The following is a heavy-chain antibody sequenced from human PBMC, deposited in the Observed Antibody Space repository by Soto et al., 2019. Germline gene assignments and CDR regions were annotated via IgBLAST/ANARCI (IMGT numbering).Heavy chain of an antibody. J-gene: IGHJ5*02. CDR3: ARVPSPPSFCSGGSCYFTDYWFDP. Sequence: SETLSLTCTVSGGSVSSSSYYWGWVRQPPGKGLEWIGSVYYSGSTYYNQSLESRVTISVDKSKNQFSMKLSSVTAADTAVYYCARVPSPPSFCSGGSCYFTDYWFDPWGQGTLVTVSS. CDR2: VYYSGST. D-gene: IGHD2-15*01. V-gene: IGHV4-39*07. CDR1: GGSVSSSSYY.